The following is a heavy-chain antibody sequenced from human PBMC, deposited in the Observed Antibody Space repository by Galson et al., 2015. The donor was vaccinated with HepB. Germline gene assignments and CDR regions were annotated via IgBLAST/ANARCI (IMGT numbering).Heavy chain of an antibody. D-gene: IGHD5-18*01. J-gene: IGHJ4*02. CDR2: ISGSSTNT. CDR3: VGDRVDTTI. Sequence: SLRLSCAASGFSFSDYYMSWIRQAPGRGLEWVSYISGSSTNTNYADSVKGRFTISRDNAKKSLHLQMNRLRAEDTAVYYCVGDRVDTTIWGQGTLVTVSS. CDR1: GFSFSDYY. V-gene: IGHV3-11*05.